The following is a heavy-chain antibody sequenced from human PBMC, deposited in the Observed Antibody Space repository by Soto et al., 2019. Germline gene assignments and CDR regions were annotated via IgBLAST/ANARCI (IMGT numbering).Heavy chain of an antibody. D-gene: IGHD1-26*01. Sequence: SETLSLTCTVSGGSISSYYWSWIRQPTGKELEWMVYIYYSGSTSYTPSLKSRVTISVDTSKNQFSLKLSSVTAADTAVYYCAIQGATYYFDYWGQGTLVTVSS. J-gene: IGHJ4*02. CDR1: GGSISSYY. CDR2: IYYSGST. V-gene: IGHV4-59*01. CDR3: AIQGATYYFDY.